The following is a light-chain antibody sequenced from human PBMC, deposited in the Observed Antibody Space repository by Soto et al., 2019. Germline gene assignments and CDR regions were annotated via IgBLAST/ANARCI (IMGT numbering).Light chain of an antibody. CDR1: SSNIGAGYD. Sequence: QSVLTQPPSVSGAPGQRVTISCTGSSSNIGAGYDVHWYQHLPGTAPKLLIYGNTNRPSGVPDRFSGSKSGTSASLAITGLQAEDEADYYCQSYDSSLSAVVFGVGTKLTVL. CDR3: QSYDSSLSAVV. V-gene: IGLV1-40*01. J-gene: IGLJ2*01. CDR2: GNT.